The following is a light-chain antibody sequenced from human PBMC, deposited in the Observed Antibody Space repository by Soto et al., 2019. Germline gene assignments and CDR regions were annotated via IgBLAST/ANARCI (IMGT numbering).Light chain of an antibody. CDR1: SSDVGGWPH. V-gene: IGLV2-14*01. CDR2: EVS. Sequence: QSALTQPASVSASPGQSITISCAGTSSDVGGWPHVSWYQQHPGKAPKLVIYEVSNRPSGVSSRFSGSKSGSTASLTISGLQAEDEADYYCSSFAPGRIYVFGSGTKLTVL. CDR3: SSFAPGRIYV. J-gene: IGLJ1*01.